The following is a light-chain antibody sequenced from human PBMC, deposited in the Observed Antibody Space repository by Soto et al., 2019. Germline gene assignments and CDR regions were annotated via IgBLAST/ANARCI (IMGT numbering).Light chain of an antibody. CDR3: EQYDNWPLEWT. V-gene: IGKV3-15*01. Sequence: EIVLTQSPDTLSLSPGASATLYCRASQRVSSNLAWYQQKXGQAPMLLLYGASTRATGIPARFSGRGSGTEFTLTISSLQSEDFAVYYCEQYDNWPLEWTICQGTKVHIK. CDR1: QRVSSN. CDR2: GAS. J-gene: IGKJ1*01.